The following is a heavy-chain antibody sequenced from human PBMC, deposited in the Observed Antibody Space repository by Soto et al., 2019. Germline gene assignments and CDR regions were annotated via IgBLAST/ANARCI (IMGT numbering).Heavy chain of an antibody. V-gene: IGHV4-34*01. CDR1: GGSFSGYQ. CDR2: SNDSGDI. D-gene: IGHD3-10*01. J-gene: IGHJ6*03. CDR3: ARGLILWFGELSRRGGYYYYMDV. Sequence: QVQLQQWGAGLLKPSETLSLTCAVYGGSFSGYQWSWIRQTPGKGLEWIGGSNDSGDINYNPSLKSRVTILVDSPKKQISLRLCSVTAADTAVYYCARGLILWFGELSRRGGYYYYMDVWGKGTTVTVSS.